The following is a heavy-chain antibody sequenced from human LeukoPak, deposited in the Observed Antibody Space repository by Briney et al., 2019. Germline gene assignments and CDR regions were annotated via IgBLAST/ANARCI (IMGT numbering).Heavy chain of an antibody. CDR1: GFTFSSYS. D-gene: IGHD3-10*01. CDR3: AKVLWFGVSAPQAFDF. V-gene: IGHV3-48*04. Sequence: GGSLRLSCAASGFTFSSYSMNWVRQAPGKGLEWVSYISSSSSTIYYADSVKGRFTISRDNAKNSLYLQMNSLRAEDTAVYYCAKVLWFGVSAPQAFDFWGQGTMVTVSS. CDR2: ISSSSSTI. J-gene: IGHJ3*01.